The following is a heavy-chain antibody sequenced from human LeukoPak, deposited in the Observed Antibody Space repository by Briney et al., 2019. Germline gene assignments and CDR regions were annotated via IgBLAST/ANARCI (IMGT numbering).Heavy chain of an antibody. V-gene: IGHV3-48*02. CDR3: ARGALRYSDY. CDR2: ISSSSSAI. Sequence: GGSLRLSCAASGFTFSSYTMNWVRQAPGKWLQWVLSISSSSSAIYYAASVKGRSTISRENAKNSLYLQMNSLRDEDTAVYYCARGALRYSDYRGPGTLVTVS. D-gene: IGHD3-9*01. J-gene: IGHJ4*02. CDR1: GFTFSSYT.